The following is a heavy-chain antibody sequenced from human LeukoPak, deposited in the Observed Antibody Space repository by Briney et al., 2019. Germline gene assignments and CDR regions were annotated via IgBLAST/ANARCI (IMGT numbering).Heavy chain of an antibody. V-gene: IGHV4-59*01. CDR1: GGSLSSYY. Sequence: SETLSLTCTVSGGSLSSYYWSWIRQPPGKGLEWIGYIYYSGSTNYNPSLKSRVTISVNTSKNQFSLKLSFVTAADTAVYYCASGYYYMDVWGKGTTVTISS. J-gene: IGHJ6*03. CDR3: ASGYYYMDV. CDR2: IYYSGST.